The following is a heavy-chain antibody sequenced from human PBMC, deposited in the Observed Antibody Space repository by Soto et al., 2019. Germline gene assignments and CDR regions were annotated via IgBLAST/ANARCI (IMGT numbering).Heavy chain of an antibody. V-gene: IGHV4-39*01. Sequence: PSETLSLTCTVSGDSITKSTYYWAWVRQTPGKGPEWIGSIYYAGNTSYHPSLQSRVTISVDASKNQFSLELQSVTAADSAVYYCASVPYYGSGGDGPYFFDYWGQGILVTVSS. CDR2: IYYAGNT. CDR1: GDSITKSTYY. D-gene: IGHD2-15*01. CDR3: ASVPYYGSGGDGPYFFDY. J-gene: IGHJ4*02.